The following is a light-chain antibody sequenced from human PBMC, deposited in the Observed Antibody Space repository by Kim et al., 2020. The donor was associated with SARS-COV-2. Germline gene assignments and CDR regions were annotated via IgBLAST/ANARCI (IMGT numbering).Light chain of an antibody. Sequence: DIQMTQSPSSLSAPVRDRVTITCLASQPVSTYLNWYQHKPGKVPKLLIFGASTLHTGVSSRFSGSGSGTDFTLTISSLQPEVAATCYCEQSYSLPLAFGGGTRVDIK. CDR1: QPVSTY. V-gene: IGKV1-39*01. CDR3: EQSYSLPLA. J-gene: IGKJ4*01. CDR2: GAS.